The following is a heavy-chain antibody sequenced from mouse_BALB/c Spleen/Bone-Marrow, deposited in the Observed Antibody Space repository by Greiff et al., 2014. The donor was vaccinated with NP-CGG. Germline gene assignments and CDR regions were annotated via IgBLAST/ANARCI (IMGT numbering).Heavy chain of an antibody. D-gene: IGHD2-3*01. CDR2: IWSGGST. CDR1: GFSLTSYG. V-gene: IGHV2-2*02. J-gene: IGHJ3*01. CDR3: ARNNGGYYSWFAY. Sequence: VQLKESGPGLVQPSQSLSITCTVSGFSLTSYGVHWVRQSPGKGLEWLGVIWSGGSTDYNAAFISRLSISKDNSKSQVFFKMNSLQANDTAIYYCARNNGGYYSWFAYWGQGTLVTVSA.